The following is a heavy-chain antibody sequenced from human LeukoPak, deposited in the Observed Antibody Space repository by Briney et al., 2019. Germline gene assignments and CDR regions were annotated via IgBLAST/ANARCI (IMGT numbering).Heavy chain of an antibody. V-gene: IGHV3-21*01. CDR3: ARDLFLGYCSGGSCYSDY. D-gene: IGHD2-15*01. Sequence: PGGSLRLSCAASGFTFSSYAMSWVRQAPGKGLEWVSAVSGGGDYTYYADSVKGRFTISRDNAKNSLYLQMNSLRAEDTAVYYCARDLFLGYCSGGSCYSDYWGQGTLVTVSS. J-gene: IGHJ4*02. CDR1: GFTFSSYA. CDR2: VSGGGDYT.